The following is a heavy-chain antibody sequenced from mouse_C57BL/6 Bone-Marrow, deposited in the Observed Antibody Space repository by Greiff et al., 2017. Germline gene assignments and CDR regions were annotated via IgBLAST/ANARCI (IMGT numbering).Heavy chain of an antibody. D-gene: IGHD2-14*01. CDR2: FYPGSGSI. J-gene: IGHJ2*01. CDR1: GYTFTEYT. Sequence: QVQLQQSGAELVKPGASVKLSCKASGYTFTEYTIHWVKQRSGQGLAWIGWFYPGSGSIKYTEQFKGKATLTADTSSSTDYLELSRLTSEDSAVYFCARHEGGYPGFDYWGQGTTRTVSS. CDR3: ARHEGGYPGFDY. V-gene: IGHV1-62-2*01.